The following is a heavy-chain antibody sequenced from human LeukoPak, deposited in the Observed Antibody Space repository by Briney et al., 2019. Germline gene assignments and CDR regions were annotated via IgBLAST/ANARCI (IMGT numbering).Heavy chain of an antibody. CDR1: GYTFTSYD. CDR3: ARGLRGGYCSSTSCYFFWFDH. CDR2: MNPNSGNT. J-gene: IGHJ5*02. Sequence: GASVKVSFKASGYTFTSYDINWVRQATGQGLEWMGWMNPNSGNTGYAQKFQGRVTMTRNTSISTAYMELSSLRSEDTAVYYCARGLRGGYCSSTSCYFFWFDHWGQGTLVTVSS. V-gene: IGHV1-8*01. D-gene: IGHD2-2*01.